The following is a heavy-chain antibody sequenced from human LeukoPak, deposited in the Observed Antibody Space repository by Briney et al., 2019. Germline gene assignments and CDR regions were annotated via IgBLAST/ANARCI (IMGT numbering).Heavy chain of an antibody. CDR1: GYTFTRTG. D-gene: IGHD3-16*01. Sequence: ASVKVSCKASGYTFTRTGISWVRQAPGQGLEWMGWISGFSGDTSYAQKVQGRVNMTTDTSTSTAYMELRSLKSDDTAVYYCARDRVHFDYVWGTAGGMDVWGQGTTVTVSS. CDR3: ARDRVHFDYVWGTAGGMDV. CDR2: ISGFSGDT. J-gene: IGHJ6*02. V-gene: IGHV1-18*01.